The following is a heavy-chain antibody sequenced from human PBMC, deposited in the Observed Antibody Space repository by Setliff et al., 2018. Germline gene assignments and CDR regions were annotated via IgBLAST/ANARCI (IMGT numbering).Heavy chain of an antibody. CDR1: GFTFSSYW. V-gene: IGHV3-7*01. J-gene: IGHJ6*03. Sequence: GGSLRLSCAASGFTFSSYWMSWVRQAPGKGLEWVASIKQDGSEKYYVDSVKGRFTISRDNAKNSLYLQMNSLRAEDTAVYYCAREKMATNYYYYYMDVWGKGTTVTVSS. D-gene: IGHD5-12*01. CDR3: AREKMATNYYYYYMDV. CDR2: IKQDGSEK.